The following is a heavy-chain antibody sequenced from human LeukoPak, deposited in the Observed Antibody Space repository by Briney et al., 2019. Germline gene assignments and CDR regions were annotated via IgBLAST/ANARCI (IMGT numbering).Heavy chain of an antibody. CDR3: AKGVVAATNAAYYGMDV. Sequence: GGSLRLSCAASGFTFSNYGMHWVRQAPGKGLEWVAVISYHESDKYYADSVKGRFTISRDNSKNTLYLQMNSLRPEDTAVYYCAKGVVAATNAAYYGMDVWGQGTTVTVSS. CDR2: ISYHESDK. J-gene: IGHJ6*02. V-gene: IGHV3-30*18. D-gene: IGHD2-15*01. CDR1: GFTFSNYG.